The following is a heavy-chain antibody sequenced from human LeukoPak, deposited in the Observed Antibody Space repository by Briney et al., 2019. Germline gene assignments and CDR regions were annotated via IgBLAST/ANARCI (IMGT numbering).Heavy chain of an antibody. CDR1: GFTFGSYA. Sequence: PGGSLRLSCAASGFTFGSYAMHWVRQAPGKGLEWVAVISYDGSNKYYADSVKGRFTISRDNSKNTLYLQMNSLRAEDTAVYYCARAPEAWYSSGWYGFDYWGQGTLVTVSS. D-gene: IGHD6-19*01. CDR3: ARAPEAWYSSGWYGFDY. V-gene: IGHV3-30-3*01. CDR2: ISYDGSNK. J-gene: IGHJ4*02.